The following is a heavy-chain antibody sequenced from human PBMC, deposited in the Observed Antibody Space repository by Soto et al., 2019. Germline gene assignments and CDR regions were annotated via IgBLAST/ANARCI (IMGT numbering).Heavy chain of an antibody. Sequence: QVQLVQSGAEVKKPGASVKVSCKASGYTFTSYGISWVRQAPGQGLEGMGWISAYNGNTNYAQKLQGRVTMTTDTPTSTAYIELRSLRRDDTAVYYCARDVERIAVARRPYNRFDPWGQGTLVSVSS. D-gene: IGHD6-19*01. CDR1: GYTFTSYG. V-gene: IGHV1-18*01. CDR3: ARDVERIAVARRPYNRFDP. J-gene: IGHJ5*02. CDR2: ISAYNGNT.